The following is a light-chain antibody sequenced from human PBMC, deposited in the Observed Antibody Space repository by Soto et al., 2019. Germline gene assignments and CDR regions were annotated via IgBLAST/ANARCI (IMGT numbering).Light chain of an antibody. J-gene: IGKJ4*01. CDR3: PQSYSMPLT. CDR2: AAS. V-gene: IGKV1-39*01. CDR1: QSISSY. Sequence: DIQMTQSPSSLSASVGDRVTITCRASQSISSYLNWYQQKPGKAPKLLIYAASSLQSGVPSRFSGSGSGTDFTLTISSLQPEDFATYYCPQSYSMPLTFGGGTKVDNK.